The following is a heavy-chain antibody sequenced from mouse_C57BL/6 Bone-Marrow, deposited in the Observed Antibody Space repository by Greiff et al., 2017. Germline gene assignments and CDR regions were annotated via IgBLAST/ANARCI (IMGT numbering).Heavy chain of an antibody. Sequence: VQLQQSGAELARPGASVKMSCKASGYTFTSYTMHWVKQRPGQGLEWIGYINPSSGYTKYNQKFKDKATLTADKSSSTAYMQRSSLTSEDSAVYYCARGGLRLQFAYWGQGTRVTVSA. CDR2: INPSSGYT. D-gene: IGHD3-2*02. J-gene: IGHJ3*01. V-gene: IGHV1-4*01. CDR3: ARGGLRLQFAY. CDR1: GYTFTSYT.